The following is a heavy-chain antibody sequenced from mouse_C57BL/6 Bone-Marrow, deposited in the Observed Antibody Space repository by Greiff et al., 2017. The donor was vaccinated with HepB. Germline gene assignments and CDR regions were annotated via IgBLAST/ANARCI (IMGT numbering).Heavy chain of an antibody. V-gene: IGHV14-4*01. J-gene: IGHJ2*01. CDR3: TTGDYGGGDY. Sequence: EVQLQASGAELVRPGASVTLSCTASGFNIQDDYMHWVKQRPEQGLEWIGWIDPENGDTEYASKFQGKATITADTSSNTAYLQLSSLTSEDTAVYYCTTGDYGGGDYWGQGTTLTVSS. CDR2: IDPENGDT. D-gene: IGHD1-2*01. CDR1: GFNIQDDY.